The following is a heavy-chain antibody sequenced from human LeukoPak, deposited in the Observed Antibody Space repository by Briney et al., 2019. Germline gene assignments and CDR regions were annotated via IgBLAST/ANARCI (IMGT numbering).Heavy chain of an antibody. Sequence: SETLSLTCSVSGGSISNSNYYWGWIRQPPGKGLEWIGSIYYTGSTYYNPSLKSRVTISVDTSKNQSSLKLNSVTVADTAVYYCARGPSDFWSGPTHWGQGTLVTVSS. D-gene: IGHD3-3*01. CDR3: ARGPSDFWSGPTH. CDR1: GGSISNSNYY. J-gene: IGHJ4*02. CDR2: IYYTGST. V-gene: IGHV4-39*07.